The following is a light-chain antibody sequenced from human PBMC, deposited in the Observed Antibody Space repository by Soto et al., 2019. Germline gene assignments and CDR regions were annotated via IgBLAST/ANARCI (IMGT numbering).Light chain of an antibody. Sequence: LPPGQRATLSCRASQSIRSSSLAWYQQKPGQAPRLLIYGGSSRATGIPDRFSGGGSGTDFSLTISRLETEDFSVYYCHQYGSSPLTFGGGTKVDIK. CDR2: GGS. J-gene: IGKJ4*01. CDR1: QSIRSSS. V-gene: IGKV3-20*01. CDR3: HQYGSSPLT.